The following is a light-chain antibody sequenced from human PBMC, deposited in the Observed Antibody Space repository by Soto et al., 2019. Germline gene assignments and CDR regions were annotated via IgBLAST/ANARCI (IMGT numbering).Light chain of an antibody. CDR3: QQYSSHWT. Sequence: GDRVTITCRASQSVSIWLAWYQQKAGKAPKLLIYKASSLQSGVPSRFSGSGSGTEFTLNISSLQPDDFAIYYCQQYSSHWTFGQGTKVEIK. V-gene: IGKV1-5*03. CDR1: QSVSIW. CDR2: KAS. J-gene: IGKJ1*01.